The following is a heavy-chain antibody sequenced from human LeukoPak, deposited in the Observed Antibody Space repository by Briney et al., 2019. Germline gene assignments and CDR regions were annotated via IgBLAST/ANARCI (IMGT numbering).Heavy chain of an antibody. V-gene: IGHV4-59*01. Sequence: SETLSLTCTVSGGSISSYYWSWIRQPPGRGLEWIGYIYYSGSTNYNPSLKSRVTISVDTSKNQFSLKLSSVTAADTAVYYCARDYNDAFDIWGQGTMVTVSS. D-gene: IGHD3-10*01. J-gene: IGHJ3*02. CDR3: ARDYNDAFDI. CDR2: IYYSGST. CDR1: GGSISSYY.